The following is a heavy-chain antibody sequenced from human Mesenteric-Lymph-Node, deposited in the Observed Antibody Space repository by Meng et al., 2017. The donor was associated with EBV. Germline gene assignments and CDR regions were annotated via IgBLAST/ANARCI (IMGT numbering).Heavy chain of an antibody. CDR1: GYTFTTYF. CDR2: INPSGGYT. Sequence: QVQLVQSGAEVKKPXXSVKVXCKATGYTFTTYFMHWVRQAPGQGLEWMGLINPSGGYTSYAQNFQGRVTMTRDTSTSTVYMELSSLRSEDTAVYYCARIKGNGDWFDPGGQGTLVTVSS. J-gene: IGHJ5*02. D-gene: IGHD4-23*01. V-gene: IGHV1-46*01. CDR3: ARIKGNGDWFDP.